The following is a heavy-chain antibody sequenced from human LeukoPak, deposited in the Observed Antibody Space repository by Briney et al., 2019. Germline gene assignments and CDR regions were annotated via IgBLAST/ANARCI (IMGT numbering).Heavy chain of an antibody. V-gene: IGHV3-48*03. D-gene: IGHD1-1*01. CDR1: GFTFTTYE. CDR3: ARDPGRLDRGNDYYYGMDV. Sequence: GGSLRLSCAASGFTFTTYEMNWVRQAPGKGLEWVSFISSSGITIYYADSVKGRFTISRDNAKNSLYLQMNSLRDEDTAVYYCARDPGRLDRGNDYYYGMDVWGQGTTVTVSS. CDR2: ISSSGITI. J-gene: IGHJ6*02.